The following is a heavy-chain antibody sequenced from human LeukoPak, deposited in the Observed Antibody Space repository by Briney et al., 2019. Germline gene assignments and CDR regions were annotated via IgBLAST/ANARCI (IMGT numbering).Heavy chain of an antibody. J-gene: IGHJ4*02. V-gene: IGHV1-18*01. D-gene: IGHD6-19*01. CDR1: GYTFTSYG. Sequence: GASVKVSCKASGYTFTSYGISWVRQAPGQGLEWMGWISVYNGNTNYAQKFQGRVTITADTSTDTAYMELGSLRSEDTAVYYCATGIAVAATGYWGQGTLVTVSS. CDR2: ISVYNGNT. CDR3: ATGIAVAATGY.